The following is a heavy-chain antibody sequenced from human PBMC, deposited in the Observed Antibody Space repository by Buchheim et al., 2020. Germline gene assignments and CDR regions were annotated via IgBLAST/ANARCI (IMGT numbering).Heavy chain of an antibody. CDR1: GYIFTSYY. D-gene: IGHD6-19*01. CDR2: INLSGGST. CDR3: ARRGASGWYFDY. Sequence: QVQLVQSGAEVKKPGASVKVSCKASGYIFTSYYIHWVRQAPGQGLEWMGIINLSGGSTSYAQKFQGRVTMTRDTSTSNVYMELNSLRSEDTAVYYCARRGASGWYFDYWGQGTL. V-gene: IGHV1-46*01. J-gene: IGHJ4*02.